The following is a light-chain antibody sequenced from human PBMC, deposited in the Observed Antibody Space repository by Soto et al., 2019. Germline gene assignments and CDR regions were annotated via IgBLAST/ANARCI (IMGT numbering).Light chain of an antibody. CDR2: GAS. V-gene: IGKV3-15*01. CDR1: QYVGPN. Sequence: EIVMTQSPATLSVSPGARAPPSCRASQYVGPNVDWYQQIPGQAPRLLIYGASSRATGIPDRFRGSGSGTEYTLTISSLQSEDFAVYYCQQYNSWPPITFGQGTRLEIK. J-gene: IGKJ5*01. CDR3: QQYNSWPPIT.